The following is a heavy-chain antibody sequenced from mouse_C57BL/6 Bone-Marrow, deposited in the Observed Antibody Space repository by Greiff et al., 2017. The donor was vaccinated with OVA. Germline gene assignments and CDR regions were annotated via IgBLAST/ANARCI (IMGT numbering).Heavy chain of an antibody. CDR2: INPSSGYT. D-gene: IGHD2-3*01. J-gene: IGHJ2*01. CDR1: GYTFTSYT. CDR3: AIGWLLHYFDY. Sequence: QVQLQQSGAELARPGASVKMSCKASGYTFTSYTMHWVKQRPGQGLEWIGYINPSSGYTKYNQKFKDKATLTAAKSSSTASMQLSSLTSEASAVYYCAIGWLLHYFDYWGQGTTLTVSS. V-gene: IGHV1-4*01.